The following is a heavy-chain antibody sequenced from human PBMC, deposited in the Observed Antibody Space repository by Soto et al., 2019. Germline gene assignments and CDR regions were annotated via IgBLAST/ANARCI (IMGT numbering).Heavy chain of an antibody. CDR3: TSGDY. J-gene: IGHJ4*02. CDR1: GESITSLGYY. Sequence: QVHLQESGPGLVKPSQTLSLACSVSGESITSLGYYWTWVRQPPGKGLEWIGFVSYTGSTFYNSALKSCVTVSIHPSQNPFFVDGKPVTVPDTAMYFCTSGDYWGQGVLVTVSS. V-gene: IGHV4-30-4*08. CDR2: VSYTGST.